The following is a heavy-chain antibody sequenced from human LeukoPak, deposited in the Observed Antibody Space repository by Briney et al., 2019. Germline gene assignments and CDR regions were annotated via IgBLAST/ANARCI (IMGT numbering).Heavy chain of an antibody. CDR1: GFTFSSYA. V-gene: IGHV4-38-2*01. D-gene: IGHD2-15*01. Sequence: GSLRLSCAASGFTFSSYAMHWVRQAPGKGLEWIGSIYHSGSTYYNPSLESRVTISVDTSKNQFSLKLSSVTAADTAVYYCAGGWPPRDYWGQGTLVTVSS. J-gene: IGHJ4*02. CDR3: AGGWPPRDY. CDR2: IYHSGST.